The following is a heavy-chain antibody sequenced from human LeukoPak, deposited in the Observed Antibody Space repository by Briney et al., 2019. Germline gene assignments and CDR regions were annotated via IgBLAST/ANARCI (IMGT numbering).Heavy chain of an antibody. V-gene: IGHV1-2*02. CDR1: GYTFTCYY. D-gene: IGHD6-6*01. CDR3: ARDSSGSRYFDY. J-gene: IGHJ4*02. CDR2: INPNSGGT. Sequence: ASVKVSCKASGYTFTCYYMHWVRPAPGQGLEWMGWINPNSGGTNYAQKFQGRVTMTRDTSISTAYMELSRLRSDDTAVYYCARDSSGSRYFDYWGQGTLVTVSS.